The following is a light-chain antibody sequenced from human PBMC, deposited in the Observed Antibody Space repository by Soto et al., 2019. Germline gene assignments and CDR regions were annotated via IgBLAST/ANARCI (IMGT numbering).Light chain of an antibody. J-gene: IGLJ1*01. V-gene: IGLV2-23*01. CDR1: SSDVGSYNL. Sequence: QSVLTQPASVSGSPGQSITISCTGTSSDVGSYNLVSWCQQHLGKAPKLMIYEGSKRPSGVSNRFSGSKSGNTASLTISGLQAEDEADYYCCSYAGSSTYVFGTGTKVTVL. CDR2: EGS. CDR3: CSYAGSSTYV.